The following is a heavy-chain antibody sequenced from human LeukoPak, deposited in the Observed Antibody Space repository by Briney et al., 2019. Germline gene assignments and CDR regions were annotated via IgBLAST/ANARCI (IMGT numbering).Heavy chain of an antibody. CDR1: GGSISSSSHY. V-gene: IGHV4-39*01. D-gene: IGHD2/OR15-2a*01. Sequence: SETLSLTCTVSGGSISSSSHYWGWIRQPPGKGLEWIGITYYTGSTHYNPSLESRITISVDTSKNQFSLKLSSVTAADTAVYYCARQGPNLTVIVATAVEYWGQGTLVTVSS. CDR3: ARQGPNLTVIVATAVEY. CDR2: TYYTGST. J-gene: IGHJ4*02.